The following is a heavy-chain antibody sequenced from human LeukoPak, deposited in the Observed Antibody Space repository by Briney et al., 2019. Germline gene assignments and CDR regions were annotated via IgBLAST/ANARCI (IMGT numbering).Heavy chain of an antibody. Sequence: ASVKVSCKASRYTFTDYYMHWVRQAPGQGLEWLGWINPNSGDTNYAQKFQGRVTMTRDTSITTAYMELSRLRSDDTAVYYCARDGLGLSDVLRFLEWSFDYWGQGTLVTVSS. CDR1: RYTFTDYY. J-gene: IGHJ4*02. V-gene: IGHV1-2*02. D-gene: IGHD3-3*01. CDR2: INPNSGDT. CDR3: ARDGLGLSDVLRFLEWSFDY.